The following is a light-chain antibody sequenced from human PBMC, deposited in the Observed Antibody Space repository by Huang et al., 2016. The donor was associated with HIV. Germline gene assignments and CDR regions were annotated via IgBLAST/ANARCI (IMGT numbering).Light chain of an antibody. CDR3: QQYNSVLT. J-gene: IGKJ2*01. Sequence: DIQMTQSPSTLSASLGDRVTITCRASQSISDWLAWYQQKPGKAPHHLIYKAAILETGVPSRFTGSGSGTEFTLTISSLQPDDVATYYCQQYNSVLTFGQGTKLEIK. V-gene: IGKV1-5*03. CDR1: QSISDW. CDR2: KAA.